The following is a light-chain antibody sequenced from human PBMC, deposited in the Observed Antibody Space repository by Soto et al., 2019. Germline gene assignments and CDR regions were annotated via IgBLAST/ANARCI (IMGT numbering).Light chain of an antibody. V-gene: IGKV1-27*01. CDR1: QDIRNF. J-gene: IGKJ3*01. CDR2: AAS. CDR3: QKYSSVPV. Sequence: DIQMTQSPPSLSASVGDRVTITCRACQDIRNFVAWYQQKPGKAPKLLIYAASTLQSGVPSRFSGSGSGTDFTLTSNSLQPEDVATYSCQKYSSVPVFGPGTKVEIK.